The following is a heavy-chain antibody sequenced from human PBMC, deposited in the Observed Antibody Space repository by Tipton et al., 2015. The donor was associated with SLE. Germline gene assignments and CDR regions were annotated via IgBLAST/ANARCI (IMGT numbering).Heavy chain of an antibody. D-gene: IGHD1-26*01. CDR3: VRINSGASRLFDY. J-gene: IGHJ4*02. V-gene: IGHV4-39*07. CDR1: GDSITSFNQY. CDR2: LYHSGDT. Sequence: TLSLTCTVSGDSITSFNQYWGWIRQPPGRRLEYLASLYHSGDTYYNPSLRSRLTISMDTSKNQFSLRLRSVTAADTAVYYCVRINSGASRLFDYWGQGMWVAVSS.